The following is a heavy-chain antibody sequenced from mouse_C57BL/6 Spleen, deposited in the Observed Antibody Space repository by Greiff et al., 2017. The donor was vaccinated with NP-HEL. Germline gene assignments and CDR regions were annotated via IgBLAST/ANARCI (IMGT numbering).Heavy chain of an antibody. CDR1: GYSFTDYN. CDR3: ARYYDYDSWFAY. CDR2: INPNYGTT. J-gene: IGHJ3*01. Sequence: EVKLMESGPELVKPGASVKISCKASGYSFTDYNMNWVKQSNGKSLEWIGVINPNYGTTSYNQKFKGKATLTVDQSSSTAYMQLNSLTSEDSAVYYCARYYDYDSWFAYWGQGTLVTVSA. V-gene: IGHV1-39*01. D-gene: IGHD2-4*01.